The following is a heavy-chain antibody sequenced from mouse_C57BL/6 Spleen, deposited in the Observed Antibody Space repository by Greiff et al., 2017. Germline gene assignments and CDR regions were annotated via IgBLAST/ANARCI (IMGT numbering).Heavy chain of an antibody. Sequence: QVQLQQSGAELVKPGASVKISCKASGYAFSSYWMNWVKQRPGKGLEWIGQIYPGDGDTNYNGKFKGKATLTADKSSSTAYMQLSSLTSEDSAVYFCARWGYYGKGAWFAYWGQGTLVTVSA. D-gene: IGHD1-1*01. CDR3: ARWGYYGKGAWFAY. CDR2: IYPGDGDT. CDR1: GYAFSSYW. J-gene: IGHJ3*01. V-gene: IGHV1-80*01.